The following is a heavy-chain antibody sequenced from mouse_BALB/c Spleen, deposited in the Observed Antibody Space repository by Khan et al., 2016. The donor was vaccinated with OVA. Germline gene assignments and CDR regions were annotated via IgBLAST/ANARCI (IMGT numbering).Heavy chain of an antibody. CDR1: GYTFTSYW. CDR3: ARSGYAAFAY. Sequence: QVQLQQSGPELVRPGTSVKVSCKASGYTFTSYWMNWVKQRPGQGLEWVGMIDPSNSETNLNQKFKDKATLSEDKSSNTAYMQLSGLTSEDSAVYYWARSGYAAFAYWGQGTLVTVSA. V-gene: IGHV1-74*01. J-gene: IGHJ3*01. D-gene: IGHD2-14*01. CDR2: IDPSNSET.